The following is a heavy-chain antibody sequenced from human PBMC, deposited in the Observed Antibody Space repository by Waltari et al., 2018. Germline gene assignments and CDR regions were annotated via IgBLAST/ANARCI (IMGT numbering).Heavy chain of an antibody. CDR3: TRGGNYDFWSHRPFVDP. CDR2: IRHPGST. V-gene: IGHV4-34*01. J-gene: IGHJ5*02. Sequence: QVQLQQWGAGLLGPSETLSLTCAVYGASFSDYYWGWVRQPPGKGLEWIGQIRHPGSTNSNPSLMRRVTISIDTPRSQFSLRFSSVTAADTALYFCTRGGNYDFWSHRPFVDPWGQGTLVTVSS. D-gene: IGHD3-3*01. CDR1: GASFSDYY.